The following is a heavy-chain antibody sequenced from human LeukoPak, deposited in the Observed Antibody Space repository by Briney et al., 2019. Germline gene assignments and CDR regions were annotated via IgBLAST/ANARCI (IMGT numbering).Heavy chain of an antibody. D-gene: IGHD1-26*01. CDR3: ARGKSRGSHIDY. J-gene: IGHJ4*02. CDR1: GYSISSDYY. Sequence: KPSETLSLTCTVSGYSISSDYYWGWIRQPPGKGPEWIGSIYHSGSTYYKPSLKSRVTISVDTSKNQFSLRLRSVTAAGTAVYYCARGKSRGSHIDYWGQGTLVTVSS. CDR2: IYHSGST. V-gene: IGHV4-38-2*02.